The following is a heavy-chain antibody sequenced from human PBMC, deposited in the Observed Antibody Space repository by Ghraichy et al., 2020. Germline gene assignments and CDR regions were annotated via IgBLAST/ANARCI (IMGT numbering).Heavy chain of an antibody. D-gene: IGHD2-21*02. CDR1: GITVSGHY. J-gene: IGHJ4*02. Sequence: GSLRLSCGVSGITVSGHYMHWVRQTPGKGLEWVARLYSGGATDYADSVRDRFIISRDSSRNTLYLQMNTLSVEDTGVYYCAGGNCEADCYFDFWGRGTLVTVSS. V-gene: IGHV3-66*01. CDR2: LYSGGAT. CDR3: AGGNCEADCYFDF.